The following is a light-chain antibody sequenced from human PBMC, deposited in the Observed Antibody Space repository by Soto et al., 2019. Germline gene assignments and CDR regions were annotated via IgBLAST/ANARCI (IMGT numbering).Light chain of an antibody. CDR2: GAS. Sequence: EIVMTQSPATLSVSPGERATLSCRASQNISSNLAWYQQKPGQAPRVLIDGASTRATGIPDRFSGSGSGTEFTLTISRLQSEDFAVYYCQQYNNWLWTFGQGTKVDIK. CDR3: QQYNNWLWT. J-gene: IGKJ1*01. V-gene: IGKV3-15*01. CDR1: QNISSN.